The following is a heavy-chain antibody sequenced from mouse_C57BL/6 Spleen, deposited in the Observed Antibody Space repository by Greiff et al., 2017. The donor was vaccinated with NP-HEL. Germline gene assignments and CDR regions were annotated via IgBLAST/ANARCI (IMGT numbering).Heavy chain of an antibody. J-gene: IGHJ2*01. CDR1: GFTFSDYY. CDR3: ARANYGSPFDY. CDR2: INYDGSST. Sequence: EVMLVESEGGLVQPGSSMKLSCTASGFTFSDYYMAWVRQVPEKGLEWVANINYDGSSTYYLDSLKSRFIISRDNAKNILYLQMSSLKSEDTATYYCARANYGSPFDYWGQGTTLTVSS. V-gene: IGHV5-16*01. D-gene: IGHD1-1*01.